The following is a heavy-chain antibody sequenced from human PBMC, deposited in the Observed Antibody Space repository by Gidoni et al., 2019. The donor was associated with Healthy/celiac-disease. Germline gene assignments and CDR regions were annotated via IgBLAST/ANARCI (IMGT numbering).Heavy chain of an antibody. Sequence: EVQLLESGGGLVQPGGYLRLYCEASGFTFSSYAMSWVRQAPGKGLEWVSAIRGSGGSTYYADSVKGRFTISRDNSKNTLYLQMNSLRAEDTAVYYCAKGPPVATGGYFDYWGQGTLVTVSS. D-gene: IGHD2-21*02. CDR2: IRGSGGST. V-gene: IGHV3-23*01. CDR3: AKGPPVATGGYFDY. J-gene: IGHJ4*02. CDR1: GFTFSSYA.